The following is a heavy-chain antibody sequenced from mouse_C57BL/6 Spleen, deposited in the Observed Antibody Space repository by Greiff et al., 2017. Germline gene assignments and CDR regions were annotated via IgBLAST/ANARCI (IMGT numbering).Heavy chain of an antibody. Sequence: EVHLVESGGGLVKPGGSLKLSCAASGFTFSDYGMHWVRQAPEKGLEWVAYISSGSSTIYYADTVKGRFTISRDNAKNTLFLQMTSLRSEDTAMYYCARPFITTVVATNAMDYWGQGTSVTVSS. D-gene: IGHD1-1*01. CDR2: ISSGSSTI. V-gene: IGHV5-17*01. CDR1: GFTFSDYG. CDR3: ARPFITTVVATNAMDY. J-gene: IGHJ4*01.